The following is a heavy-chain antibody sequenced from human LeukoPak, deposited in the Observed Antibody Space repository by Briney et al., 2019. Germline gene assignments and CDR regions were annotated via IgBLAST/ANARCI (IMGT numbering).Heavy chain of an antibody. D-gene: IGHD4-17*01. Sequence: GGSLRLSCAASGFIITAYAMSWVRQSPGKGLEWVSGIGITSEYIHYADSVKGRFTTSRDNSKNTVYLEMSSLRAEDAAVYYCAKDPNGDYVGAFDTWGQGTMVIVSS. CDR1: GFIITAYA. J-gene: IGHJ3*02. CDR2: IGITSEYI. CDR3: AKDPNGDYVGAFDT. V-gene: IGHV3-23*01.